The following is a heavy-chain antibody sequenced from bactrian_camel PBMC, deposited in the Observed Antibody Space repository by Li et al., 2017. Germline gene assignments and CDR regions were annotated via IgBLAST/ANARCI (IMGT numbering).Heavy chain of an antibody. V-gene: IGHV3S1*01. D-gene: IGHD3*01. CDR1: GFTSNSCG. CDR2: ISPDGST. Sequence: VQLVESGGDLVQPGGSLRLSCAASGFTSNSCGVARYRQAAGKQREWVSRISPDGSTTYADSVKGRFTISRDNAESTLYLQLNSLKTEDTAMYYCAKDPYNNPQNGDYWGQGNQVTVS. J-gene: IGHJ4*01. CDR3: AKDPYNNPQNGDY.